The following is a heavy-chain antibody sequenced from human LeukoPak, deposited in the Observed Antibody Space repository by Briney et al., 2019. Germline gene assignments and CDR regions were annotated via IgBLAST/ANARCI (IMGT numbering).Heavy chain of an antibody. V-gene: IGHV3-30-3*01. Sequence: GGSLRLSCAASGFTFSSYAMNWVRQAPGKGLEWVAVISYDESNKYYADSVKGRFTIFRDNSKNTLFVQMNSLRAEDTAMYYCATELRIATAGFDYFEHWGQGTLVTVSS. CDR1: GFTFSSYA. CDR3: ATELRIATAGFDYFEH. D-gene: IGHD6-13*01. CDR2: ISYDESNK. J-gene: IGHJ4*02.